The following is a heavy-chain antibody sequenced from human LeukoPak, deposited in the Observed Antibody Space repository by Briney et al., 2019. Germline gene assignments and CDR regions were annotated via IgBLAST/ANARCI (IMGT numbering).Heavy chain of an antibody. CDR1: GFTFSSYA. Sequence: GGSLRLSCAASGFTFSSYAMHWVRQAPGKGLEWMAVISYDGSNKYYADSVKGRFTISRDNSKNTLYLQMNSLRAEDTAVYYCARGGDGYNWSFDYWGQGTLVTVSS. V-gene: IGHV3-30-3*01. CDR2: ISYDGSNK. D-gene: IGHD5-24*01. CDR3: ARGGDGYNWSFDY. J-gene: IGHJ4*02.